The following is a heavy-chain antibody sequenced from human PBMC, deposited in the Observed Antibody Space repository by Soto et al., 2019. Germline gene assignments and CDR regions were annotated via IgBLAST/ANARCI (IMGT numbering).Heavy chain of an antibody. D-gene: IGHD6-13*01. CDR1: GASFSNHY. CDR2: ISHPGGT. V-gene: IGHV4-34*01. CDR3: ARGFRGRSSSWLVP. Sequence: SETLSLTCAVSGASFSNHYWGWIRQPPGKGLEWIGEISHPGGTNYTPSLKSRVTISVDTSKNQFSLTLTSVTAADTAVYYCARGFRGRSSSWLVPWGQGTPVTVSS. J-gene: IGHJ5*02.